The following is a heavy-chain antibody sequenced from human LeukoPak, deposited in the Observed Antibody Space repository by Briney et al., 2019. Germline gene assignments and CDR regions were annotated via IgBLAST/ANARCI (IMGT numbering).Heavy chain of an antibody. V-gene: IGHV3-21*01. CDR3: ARSPVTTLGAFDI. D-gene: IGHD4-17*01. Sequence: GGTLRLSCAASGFTFSSYGMSWVRQAPGKGLEWVSSISSSSSYIYYADSVKGRFTISRDNAKNSLYLQMNSLRAEDTAVYYCARSPVTTLGAFDIWGQGTMVTVSS. CDR2: ISSSSSYI. J-gene: IGHJ3*02. CDR1: GFTFSSYG.